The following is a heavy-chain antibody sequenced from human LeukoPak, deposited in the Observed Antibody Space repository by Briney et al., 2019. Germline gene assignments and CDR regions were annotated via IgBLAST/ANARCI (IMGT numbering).Heavy chain of an antibody. CDR3: ARVARYFDWLLTFDY. J-gene: IGHJ4*02. CDR2: IYYSGST. D-gene: IGHD3-9*01. CDR1: GGSISSYY. V-gene: IGHV4-59*06. Sequence: SETLSLTCTVSGGSISSYYWSWIRQHPGKGLEWIGYIYYSGSTYYNPSLKSRVTISVDTSKNQFSLKLSSVTAADTAVYYCARVARYFDWLLTFDYWGQGNLVTVSS.